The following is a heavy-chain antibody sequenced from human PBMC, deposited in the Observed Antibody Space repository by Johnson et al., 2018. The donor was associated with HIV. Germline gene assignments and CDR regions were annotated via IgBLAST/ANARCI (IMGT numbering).Heavy chain of an antibody. CDR2: IDSSGSGI. Sequence: QVQLVESGGGLVKPGWSLRLSCAASGFTFSDYYINWIRQAPGKGLEWVSFIDSSGSGIYYADSVKGRFTISRDNAKNSLYLQMHSLRAEDTAVYYCVCLRAWTFDIWGQWTMVTVSS. D-gene: IGHD3-10*01. V-gene: IGHV3-11*04. CDR1: GFTFSDYY. J-gene: IGHJ3*02. CDR3: VCLRAWTFDI.